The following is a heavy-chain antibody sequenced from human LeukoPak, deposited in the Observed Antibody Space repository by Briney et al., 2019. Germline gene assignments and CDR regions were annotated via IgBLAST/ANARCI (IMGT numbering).Heavy chain of an antibody. CDR3: ASGAYYFDF. CDR2: ISAYNGNT. V-gene: IGHV1-18*01. D-gene: IGHD3-10*01. J-gene: IGHJ4*02. Sequence: VSCKXXXYTFSSYGITWVRQAPGQGLEWMGWISAYNGNTHYAQKVQGRVTMTTDTSTSTAYMELRSLRSDDTAVYYCASGAYYFDFWGQGTLVTVSS. CDR1: XYTFSSYG.